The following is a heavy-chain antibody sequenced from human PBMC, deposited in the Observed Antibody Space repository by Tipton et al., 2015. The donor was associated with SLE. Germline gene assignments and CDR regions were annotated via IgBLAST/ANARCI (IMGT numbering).Heavy chain of an antibody. CDR1: GGSINSGDYS. CDR2: IFHSGNA. CDR3: ARGEMDVFDI. Sequence: TLSLTCAVSGGSINSGDYSWSWIRQPPGKGLEWIGYIFHSGNAYYNPSLKSRVTISVDMSRNQFSLRLDSVTAAVTALYYCARGEMDVFDIWGQGTVVSVSS. V-gene: IGHV4-30-2*01. J-gene: IGHJ3*02.